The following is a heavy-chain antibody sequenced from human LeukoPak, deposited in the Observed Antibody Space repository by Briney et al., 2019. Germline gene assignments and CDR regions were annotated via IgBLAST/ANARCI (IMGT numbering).Heavy chain of an antibody. V-gene: IGHV1-18*01. J-gene: IGHJ4*02. Sequence: ASVKVSCKASGYTFTSYGISWVRQAPGQGLEWMGWISAYNGDTNYAQKLQGRVTMTTDTSTSATYMELRSLRSDDTAVYYCARGGSGSYYVDYWGQGSLVTVSS. CDR3: ARGGSGSYYVDY. D-gene: IGHD1-26*01. CDR2: ISAYNGDT. CDR1: GYTFTSYG.